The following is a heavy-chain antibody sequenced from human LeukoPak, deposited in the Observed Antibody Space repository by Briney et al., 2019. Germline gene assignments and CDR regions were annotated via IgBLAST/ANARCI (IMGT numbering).Heavy chain of an antibody. Sequence: PGGSLRLSCAASGFTFSSYSMNWVRQAPGKGLEWVSSISSSSSYIYYAGSVKGRSTISRDNAKNSLYQQMNSLRAEEPPVYYCARDLAAVAALFDYWGQGTLVTVCS. CDR3: ARDLAAVAALFDY. D-gene: IGHD6-19*01. J-gene: IGHJ4*02. CDR1: GFTFSSYS. V-gene: IGHV3-21*01. CDR2: ISSSSSYI.